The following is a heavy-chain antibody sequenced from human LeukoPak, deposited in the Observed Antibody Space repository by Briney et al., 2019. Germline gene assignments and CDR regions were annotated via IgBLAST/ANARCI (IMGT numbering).Heavy chain of an antibody. D-gene: IGHD3-10*01. Sequence: SETLSLTCTVSGGSISSSSYYWGWIRQPPGKGLEWIGSIYYSGSIYYNPSLKSRVTISVDTSENQFSLKLTSVTAADTAVYYCARRFYGSGNGMDVWGQGTTVTVSS. CDR1: GGSISSSSYY. V-gene: IGHV4-39*01. CDR2: IYYSGSI. J-gene: IGHJ6*02. CDR3: ARRFYGSGNGMDV.